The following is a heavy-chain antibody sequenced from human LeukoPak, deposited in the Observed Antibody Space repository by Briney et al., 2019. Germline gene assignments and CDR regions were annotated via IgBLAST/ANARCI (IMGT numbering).Heavy chain of an antibody. J-gene: IGHJ4*02. Sequence: GGSLRLSCAASGFTFSSSAMSWVRQAPGKGLEWVSAISNNGGYTYYADSVKGRFTISRDNSKNTLYLQMNSLRDEDTAVYYCAKHRFESGGYHSTDWGQGTLVTVSS. CDR1: GFTFSSSA. V-gene: IGHV3-23*01. CDR2: ISNNGGYT. CDR3: AKHRFESGGYHSTD. D-gene: IGHD3-22*01.